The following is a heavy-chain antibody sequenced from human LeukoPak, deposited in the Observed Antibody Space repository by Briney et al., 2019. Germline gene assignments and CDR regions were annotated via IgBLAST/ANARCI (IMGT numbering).Heavy chain of an antibody. CDR2: LNPNSAYT. J-gene: IGHJ4*02. CDR1: GYTFTSYD. CDR3: ASGDVTVTNNFDY. Sequence: GASVKVSCKASGYTFTSYDINWVRQATGQGLEWMGWLNPNSAYTGFAQKFQGRVTMTRNTSIGTAYMELSSLRFEDTAVYYCASGDVTVTNNFDYWGQGTLVTVSS. V-gene: IGHV1-8*01. D-gene: IGHD4-17*01.